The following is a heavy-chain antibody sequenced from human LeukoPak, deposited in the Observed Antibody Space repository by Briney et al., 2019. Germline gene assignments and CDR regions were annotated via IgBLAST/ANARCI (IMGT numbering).Heavy chain of an antibody. D-gene: IGHD5-12*01. CDR1: GYSFTSYW. J-gene: IGHJ4*02. CDR3: XXXXXGYDYLGFDY. V-gene: IGHV5-51*01. CDR2: IYPGDSDT. Sequence: GESLQISCQGSGYSFTSYWIGWVRQLPGKGLEWMGIIYPGDSDTRYSPSFQCQVTISADKSISTAYLQWSSLKASDTTMYYXXXXXXGYDYLGFDYWGQGTLVTVSS.